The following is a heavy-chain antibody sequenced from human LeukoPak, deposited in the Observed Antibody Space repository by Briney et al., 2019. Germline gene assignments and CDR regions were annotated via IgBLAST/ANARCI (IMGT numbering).Heavy chain of an antibody. J-gene: IGHJ4*02. Sequence: GGSLRLSCAASGFTFSSYGMHCVRQAPGKGLEWVAVISYDGSNKYYADSVKGRFTISRDNSKNTLYLQMNSLRAEDTAVYYCAKDTTTPDYWGQGTLVTVSS. CDR3: AKDTTTPDY. CDR1: GFTFSSYG. V-gene: IGHV3-30*18. CDR2: ISYDGSNK. D-gene: IGHD2-15*01.